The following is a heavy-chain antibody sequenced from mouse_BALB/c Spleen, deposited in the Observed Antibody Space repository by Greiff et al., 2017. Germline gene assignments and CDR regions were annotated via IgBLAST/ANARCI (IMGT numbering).Heavy chain of an antibody. Sequence: QVHVKQSGAELAKPGASVKMSCKASGYTFTSYWMHWVKQRPGQGLEWIGYINPSTGYTEYNQKFKDKATLTADKSSSTAYMQLSSLTSEDSAVYFCAKNYRDAMDYWGQGTSVTVSS. CDR3: AKNYRDAMDY. V-gene: IGHV1-7*01. CDR1: GYTFTSYW. CDR2: INPSTGYT. J-gene: IGHJ4*01. D-gene: IGHD2-1*01.